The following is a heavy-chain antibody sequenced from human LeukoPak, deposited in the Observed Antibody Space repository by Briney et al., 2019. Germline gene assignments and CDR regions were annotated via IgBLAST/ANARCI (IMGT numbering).Heavy chain of an antibody. J-gene: IGHJ4*02. Sequence: GGSLRLSCAASGFTLSNYNMNWVRQAPGKGLEWVSSISGSSTNIYYADSVKGRFTISRDNAKNSQYLQMNSLRAEDTAVYYCATAPYDVLTGYSPYYFDYWGQGTLVTVSS. CDR2: ISGSSTNI. CDR1: GFTLSNYN. CDR3: ATAPYDVLTGYSPYYFDY. V-gene: IGHV3-21*06. D-gene: IGHD3-9*01.